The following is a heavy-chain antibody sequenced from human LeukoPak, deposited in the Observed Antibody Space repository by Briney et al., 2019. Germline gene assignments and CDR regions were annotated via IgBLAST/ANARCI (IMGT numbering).Heavy chain of an antibody. CDR3: ARLGKMHLVRGVFWYFDL. D-gene: IGHD3-10*01. Sequence: ASETLSLTCTVSGGSVTTDSWNWIRQSAGKVLEWIGYIYNTGNSNHNPSLKNRVTISFDKSKSQLSLELRSVTAADTAIYYCARLGKMHLVRGVFWYFDLWGRGTLVTVSS. CDR2: IYNTGNS. J-gene: IGHJ2*01. V-gene: IGHV4-59*08. CDR1: GGSVTTDS.